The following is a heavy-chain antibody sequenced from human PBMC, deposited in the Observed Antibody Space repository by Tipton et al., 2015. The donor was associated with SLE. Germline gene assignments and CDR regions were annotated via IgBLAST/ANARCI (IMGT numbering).Heavy chain of an antibody. V-gene: IGHV3-53*04. D-gene: IGHD2-15*01. CDR2: IYTGFTT. CDR3: ARELLPAYGMDV. Sequence: QLVQSGGDLVQTGGSLRLSCAASGFSVSDTYMSWVRQAPGKGLDWVSIIYTGFTTYYADSVEGRFTISRDNSKNTLYLQMTSLRPEDTAVYYCARELLPAYGMDVWGQGTTVTVSS. J-gene: IGHJ6*02. CDR1: GFSVSDTY.